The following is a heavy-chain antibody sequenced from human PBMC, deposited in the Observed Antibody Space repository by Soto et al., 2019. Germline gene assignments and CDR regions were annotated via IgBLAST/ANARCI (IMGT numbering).Heavy chain of an antibody. J-gene: IGHJ5*02. V-gene: IGHV4-59*08. D-gene: IGHD3-10*01. CDR1: GGSFSGYY. CDR3: ARHGILWFGELSGWLGGFDP. Sequence: PSETLSLTCAVYGGSFSGYYWSWIRQPPGKGLEWIGYIYYSGSTNYNPSLKSRVTISVDTSKNQFSLKLSSVTAADTAVYYCARHGILWFGELSGWLGGFDPWGQGTLVTVSS. CDR2: IYYSGST.